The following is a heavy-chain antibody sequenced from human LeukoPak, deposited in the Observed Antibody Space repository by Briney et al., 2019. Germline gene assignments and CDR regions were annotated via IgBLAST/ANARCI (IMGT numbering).Heavy chain of an antibody. CDR1: GYSISSGYY. CDR2: IYHSGST. D-gene: IGHD6-19*01. Sequence: SETLSLTCAVSGYSISSGYYWGWIRQPPGKGLEWIGSIYHSGSTYYNPSFKSRVTISVDTSKNQFSLKLSSVTAADTAVYYCARDLIAVAAFDYWGQGTLVTVSS. V-gene: IGHV4-38-2*02. J-gene: IGHJ4*02. CDR3: ARDLIAVAAFDY.